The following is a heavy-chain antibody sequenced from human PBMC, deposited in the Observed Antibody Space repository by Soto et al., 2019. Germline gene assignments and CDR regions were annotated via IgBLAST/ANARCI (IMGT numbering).Heavy chain of an antibody. Sequence: QVQLQQWGAGLLKPSETLSLTCAVYGGSFSGYYWRWIRQPPGKGLEWIGEINHSGSTNYNPSLTSRVTTSVDTSKNQFSLKLGSVTAADTAVYYCAAIIIWSGYKGAYFDYWGQGTLVTVSS. D-gene: IGHD3-3*01. J-gene: IGHJ4*02. CDR3: AAIIIWSGYKGAYFDY. V-gene: IGHV4-34*01. CDR2: INHSGST. CDR1: GGSFSGYY.